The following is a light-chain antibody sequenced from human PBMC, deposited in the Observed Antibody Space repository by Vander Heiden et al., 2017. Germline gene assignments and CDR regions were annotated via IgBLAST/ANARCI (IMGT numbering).Light chain of an antibody. CDR3: QQNNSYWT. J-gene: IGKJ1*01. CDR2: KAS. CDR1: QSISSW. Sequence: DIQMTQSPSTLSASVGDRVTITCRASQSISSWLAWYQQKPGKAPKLLIYKASSLESGVPSRFSGSGSGTEFTLTISSLQPDDFATYYCQQNNSYWTFGRGTKVEIK. V-gene: IGKV1-5*03.